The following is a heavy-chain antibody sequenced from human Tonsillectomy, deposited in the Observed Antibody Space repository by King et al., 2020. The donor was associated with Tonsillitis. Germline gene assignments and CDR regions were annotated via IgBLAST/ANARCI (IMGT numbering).Heavy chain of an antibody. Sequence: VQLVESGGGLVKPGGSLRLSCAASGFTFSNAWMSWVRQAPGKGLEWVGRIKSKTDGGTTDYAAPVKGRFTISRDDSKNTLYLQMNSLKTEDTAVYYCTTVQTPYDFWSVRDWYFDLWGRGTLVTVSS. CDR1: GFTFSNAW. D-gene: IGHD3-3*01. J-gene: IGHJ2*01. CDR2: IKSKTDGGTT. CDR3: TTVQTPYDFWSVRDWYFDL. V-gene: IGHV3-15*01.